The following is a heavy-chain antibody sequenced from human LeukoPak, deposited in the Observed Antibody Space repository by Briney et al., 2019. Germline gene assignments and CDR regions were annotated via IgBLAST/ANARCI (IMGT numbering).Heavy chain of an antibody. J-gene: IGHJ4*02. V-gene: IGHV3-21*01. CDR3: ANRFCTSSGCGVAY. D-gene: IGHD2-2*01. CDR1: GFNFTNYN. CDR2: IHSSSGSI. Sequence: GGSLRLSCAASGFNFTNYNMNWVRQAPGKGLEWVSSIHSSSGSIYYADSLKGRFTISRDNAKNSLYLQMNSLRAEDTAVYYCANRFCTSSGCGVAYWGQGTLVTVSS.